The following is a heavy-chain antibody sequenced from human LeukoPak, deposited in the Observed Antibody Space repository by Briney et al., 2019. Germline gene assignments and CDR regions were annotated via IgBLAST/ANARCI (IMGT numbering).Heavy chain of an antibody. CDR1: GGSISSRTW. D-gene: IGHD4-17*01. CDR2: IHHSGSTT. CDR3: ARGANGYGDPNHHNNWFDP. V-gene: IGHV4-4*02. Sequence: PSGTLSLTCAVSGGSISSRTWWSWVRQPPEKGLEWIGEIHHSGSTTNYNPSLNSRVTISVDTSKNQFSLKLSSVTAADTAVYYCARGANGYGDPNHHNNWFDPWGQGTLVTVSS. J-gene: IGHJ5*02.